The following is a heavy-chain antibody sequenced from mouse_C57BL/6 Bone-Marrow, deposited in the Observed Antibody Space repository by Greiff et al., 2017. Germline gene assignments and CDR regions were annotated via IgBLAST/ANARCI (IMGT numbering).Heavy chain of an antibody. D-gene: IGHD1-1*01. CDR1: GYTFTDYE. Sequence: VHLVESGAELVRPGASVTLSCKASGYTFTDYEMHWVKQTPVHGLEWIGAIDPETGGTAYNQKFKGKAILTADKSSSTAYMELRSLTSEDSAVYYCTSPTTVVEENFDYWGQGTTLTVSS. CDR3: TSPTTVVEENFDY. V-gene: IGHV1-15*01. J-gene: IGHJ2*01. CDR2: IDPETGGT.